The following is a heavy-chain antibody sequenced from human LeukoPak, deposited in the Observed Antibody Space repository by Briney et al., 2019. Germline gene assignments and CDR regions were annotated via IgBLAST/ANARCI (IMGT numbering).Heavy chain of an antibody. V-gene: IGHV3-23*01. CDR1: GFTFSSYG. Sequence: GGSLRLSCAASGFTFSSYGMSWVRQAPGKGLEWVSGMSGSGGGTYYADSVKGRFTISRDNSKNTLYLQMNSLRAEDTAVYYCAKNKGYGSGRIGEIDYWGQGTLVTVSS. J-gene: IGHJ4*02. CDR3: AKNKGYGSGRIGEIDY. D-gene: IGHD3-10*01. CDR2: MSGSGGGT.